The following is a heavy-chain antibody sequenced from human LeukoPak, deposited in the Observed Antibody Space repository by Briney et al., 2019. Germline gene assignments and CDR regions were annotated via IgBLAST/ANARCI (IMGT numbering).Heavy chain of an antibody. Sequence: GGSLRLSCAASGFTFSSYGMHWVRQAPGKGLEWVAVISYDGSNKYYADSVKGRFTISRDNSKNTLYLQMNSLRAEDTAVYYCAKDEGLGYSSGWYEFRENAFDIWGQGTMVTVSS. CDR2: ISYDGSNK. D-gene: IGHD6-19*01. CDR1: GFTFSSYG. CDR3: AKDEGLGYSSGWYEFRENAFDI. V-gene: IGHV3-30*18. J-gene: IGHJ3*02.